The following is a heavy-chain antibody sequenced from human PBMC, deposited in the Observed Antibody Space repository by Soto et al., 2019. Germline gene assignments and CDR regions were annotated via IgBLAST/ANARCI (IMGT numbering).Heavy chain of an antibody. CDR3: AKDLIDYSNSYFDY. Sequence: EVHLVESGGGLVQPGGSLRLSCAVSGFTFEDYAMHWVRQAPGKGLEWVSGISWDSRSVAYADSVKGRFTISRDNAENSLHLQMNSLRAEDTAVYYCAKDLIDYSNSYFDYWGQGTLVTVSS. J-gene: IGHJ4*02. CDR2: ISWDSRSV. V-gene: IGHV3-9*01. D-gene: IGHD4-4*01. CDR1: GFTFEDYA.